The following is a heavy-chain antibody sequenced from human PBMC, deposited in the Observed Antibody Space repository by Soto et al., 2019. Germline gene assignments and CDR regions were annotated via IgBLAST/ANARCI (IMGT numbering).Heavy chain of an antibody. J-gene: IGHJ5*02. D-gene: IGHD3-22*01. CDR3: AREYPSTYYFDP. V-gene: IGHV1-46*01. CDR2: INPSADTT. CDR1: GYTFSTYY. Sequence: WASVKVSCKASGYTFSTYYMHWVRQAPGQGLEYMGVINPSADTTNYAQKFQGRVTMTRDTSTTTVYMELSSLTSEDTAVYYCAREYPSTYYFDPWGQGTLVTVSS.